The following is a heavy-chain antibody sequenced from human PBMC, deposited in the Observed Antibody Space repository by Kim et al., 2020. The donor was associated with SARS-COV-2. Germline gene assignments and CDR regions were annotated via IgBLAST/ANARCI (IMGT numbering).Heavy chain of an antibody. D-gene: IGHD5-12*01. CDR2: IDHSGAT. Sequence: SETLSLTRGVYGVSFSGYSWSWIRQPPGKGLEWIGEIDHSGATNYIPSLKSRVSMSVDTSKNQFSLKLNPVTAADTAVYYCARGGPYSAYDFDFWGQGTLVTVSS. J-gene: IGHJ4*02. CDR1: GVSFSGYS. CDR3: ARGGPYSAYDFDF. V-gene: IGHV4-34*01.